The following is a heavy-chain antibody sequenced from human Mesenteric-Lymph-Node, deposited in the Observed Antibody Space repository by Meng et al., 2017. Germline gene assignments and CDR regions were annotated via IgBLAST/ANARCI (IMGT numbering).Heavy chain of an antibody. CDR3: ARRRGGSGRDC. Sequence: QLQMQESGPGLLKPSVTRSLTCTVSGGSISSNGYCWDWVRQPPGKGLDWIGAIYHSGSTSYNPSLQSRVTMFVDTSKNQFSLMLTSVTATDTAVYYCARRRGGSGRDCWGQGTLVTASS. CDR1: GGSISSNGYC. V-gene: IGHV4-39*01. CDR2: IYHSGST. D-gene: IGHD3-10*01. J-gene: IGHJ4*02.